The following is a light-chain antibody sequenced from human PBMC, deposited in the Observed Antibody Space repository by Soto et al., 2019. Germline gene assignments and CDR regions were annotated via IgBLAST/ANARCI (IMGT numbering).Light chain of an antibody. CDR2: AAS. CDR3: QQADSLPFT. Sequence: DIQMTQSPSSVSASVGHRVTVTCRASQAISTWLAWYQQRPVKAPKLQIYAASTIQSGVPSRFSGTGSGTDFTLTISSLQPEDLATCYCQQADSLPFTFGPGTTV. J-gene: IGKJ3*01. CDR1: QAISTW. V-gene: IGKV1-12*01.